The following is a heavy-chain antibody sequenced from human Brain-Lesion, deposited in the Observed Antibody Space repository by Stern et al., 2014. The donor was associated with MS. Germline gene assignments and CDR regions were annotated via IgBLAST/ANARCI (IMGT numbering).Heavy chain of an antibody. D-gene: IGHD3-3*01. J-gene: IGHJ6*02. CDR3: ARDQRGITIFGVVTDYYYLGMDV. V-gene: IGHV1-2*02. CDR1: GYILTGYY. CDR2: INPNTGGT. Sequence: QLVQSGAEVKKPGASVKVSCKTSGYILTGYYIHWVRQAPGQGLEWMAWINPNTGGTKDAQKFQGRVTMSRDTSISTAYVELSSLTSDDTAVYYCARDQRGITIFGVVTDYYYLGMDVWGQGTTVTVSS.